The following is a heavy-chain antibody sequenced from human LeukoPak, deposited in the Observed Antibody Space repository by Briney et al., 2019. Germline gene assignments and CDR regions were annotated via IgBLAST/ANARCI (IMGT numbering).Heavy chain of an antibody. CDR3: ARDHATDSSSWYVTYYYYGMDV. CDR2: ISSSGSTI. Sequence: PGGSLRLSCAASGFTFSSYAMNCVRQAPGKVLEWVSYISSSGSTIYYADSVKGRFTISRDNAKNSLYLQMNSLRAEDTAVYYCARDHATDSSSWYVTYYYYGMDVWGQGTTVTVSS. D-gene: IGHD6-13*01. V-gene: IGHV3-48*03. CDR1: GFTFSSYA. J-gene: IGHJ6*02.